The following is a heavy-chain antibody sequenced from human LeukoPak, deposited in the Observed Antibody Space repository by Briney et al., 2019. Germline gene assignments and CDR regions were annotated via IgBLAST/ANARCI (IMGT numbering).Heavy chain of an antibody. CDR1: GGSISSYY. CDR3: ARSAGALWWFDP. J-gene: IGHJ5*02. D-gene: IGHD2-8*02. V-gene: IGHV4-59*08. CDR2: IYYSGST. Sequence: SETLSLTCTVSGGSISSYYWSWIRQPPGKGLEWIGYIYYSGSTNYNPSLKSRVTISVDTSKNQFSLKLSSVTAADTAVYYCARSAGALWWFDPWGQGTLVTVSS.